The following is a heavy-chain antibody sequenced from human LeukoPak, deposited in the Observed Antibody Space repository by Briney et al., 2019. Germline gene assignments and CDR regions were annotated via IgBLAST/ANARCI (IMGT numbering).Heavy chain of an antibody. CDR3: ARLGQFCGGDCYPPSFDY. D-gene: IGHD2-21*02. Sequence: NPSETLSLTCTVSGGSISSYYWSWIRRPPGTGLEWIGSIFYSGRTYYNPSLKSRVTISVDTSKNQISLKLRSVTAADTAMYYCARLGQFCGGDCYPPSFDYWGQGTLVTVSS. V-gene: IGHV4-39*01. CDR1: GGSISSYY. J-gene: IGHJ4*02. CDR2: IFYSGRT.